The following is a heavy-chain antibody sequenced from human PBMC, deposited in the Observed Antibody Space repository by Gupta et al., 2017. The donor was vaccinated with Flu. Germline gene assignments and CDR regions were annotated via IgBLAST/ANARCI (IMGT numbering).Heavy chain of an antibody. CDR1: GFTFSSYD. Sequence: EVQLVESGGALVQRGGSLRLSCAASGFTFSSYDMHWVRQATGKGLEWVSAIGTAGDTYYPGSVKGRLTISRENAKNSLYLQMNSLRAGDTAVYYCARAGGSAFDIWGQGTMVTVPS. CDR2: IGTAGDT. V-gene: IGHV3-13*04. CDR3: ARAGGSAFDI. D-gene: IGHD3-10*01. J-gene: IGHJ3*02.